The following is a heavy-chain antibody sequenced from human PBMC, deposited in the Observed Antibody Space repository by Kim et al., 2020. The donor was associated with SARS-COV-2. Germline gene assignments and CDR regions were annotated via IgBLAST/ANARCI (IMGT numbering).Heavy chain of an antibody. V-gene: IGHV3-21*01. CDR3: ASPSASGSYNFPTRELVY. CDR2: ISSSSSYI. CDR1: GFTFSSYS. J-gene: IGHJ4*02. D-gene: IGHD1-26*01. Sequence: GGSLRLSCAASGFTFSSYSMNWVRQAPGKGLEWVSSISSSSSYIYYADSVKGRFTISRDNAKNSLYLQMNSLRAEDTAVYYCASPSASGSYNFPTRELVYWGQGTLVTVSS.